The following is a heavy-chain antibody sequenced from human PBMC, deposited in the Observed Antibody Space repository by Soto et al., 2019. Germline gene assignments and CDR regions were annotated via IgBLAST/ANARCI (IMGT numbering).Heavy chain of an antibody. D-gene: IGHD3-22*01. CDR2: ISTNGGNT. Sequence: RLSCSASGFTFSSYAMHWVRQAPGKGLEYVSAISTNGGNTYYADSVKGRFTISRDNSKNTLYLQMSSLRAEDTAVYYCVKDHNSGYYHYDYWGQGTLVTVSS. CDR3: VKDHNSGYYHYDY. CDR1: GFTFSSYA. V-gene: IGHV3-64D*06. J-gene: IGHJ4*02.